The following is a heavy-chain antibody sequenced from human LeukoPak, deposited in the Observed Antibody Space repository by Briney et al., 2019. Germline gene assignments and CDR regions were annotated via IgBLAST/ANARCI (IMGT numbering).Heavy chain of an antibody. D-gene: IGHD2-2*01. V-gene: IGHV4-59*01. J-gene: IGHJ4*02. CDR1: GASIRSYY. CDR3: ARLGGPAAVDY. Sequence: SETLSLTCTVSGASIRSYYWSWIRQPPGRGLEWIGYMYNSGSTYYNPSLKSRVTTSGDTSKNQFSLKLTSVTAADAAVYYCARLGGPAAVDYWGQGTLVTVSS. CDR2: MYNSGST.